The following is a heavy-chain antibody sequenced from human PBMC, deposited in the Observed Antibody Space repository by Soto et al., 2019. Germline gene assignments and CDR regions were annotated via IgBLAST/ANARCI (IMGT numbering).Heavy chain of an antibody. V-gene: IGHV4-39*01. CDR1: GGSINSSSYF. CDR2: IYYSGST. CDR3: ARHYSSGSRNWFDP. D-gene: IGHD6-19*01. J-gene: IGHJ5*02. Sequence: SETLSLTCSVSGGSINSSSYFWGWVRQPPGKGLEWIGSIYYSGSTYYNPSLRSRVTISVDTSKNQFSLKLSSVTAADTAVVYCARHYSSGSRNWFDPWGQGTLVTVSS.